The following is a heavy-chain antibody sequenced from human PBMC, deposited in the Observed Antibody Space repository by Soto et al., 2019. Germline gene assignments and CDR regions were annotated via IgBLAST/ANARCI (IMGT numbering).Heavy chain of an antibody. CDR3: ASDTAMVTSWFDP. CDR2: IIPILGIA. D-gene: IGHD5-18*01. Sequence: QVQLVQSGAEVKKPGSSVKVSCKASGGTFSSYTISWVLQAPGQGLEWMGRIIPILGIANYAQKFQGRVTITADKSTSTAYMELSSLRSEDTAVYYCASDTAMVTSWFDPWGQGTLVTVSS. J-gene: IGHJ5*02. CDR1: GGTFSSYT. V-gene: IGHV1-69*02.